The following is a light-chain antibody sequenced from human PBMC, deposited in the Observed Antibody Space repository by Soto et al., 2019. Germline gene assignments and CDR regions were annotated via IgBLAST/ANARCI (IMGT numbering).Light chain of an antibody. V-gene: IGKV3-15*01. CDR3: QQYDNLPVT. J-gene: IGKJ4*01. CDR1: QSVSRN. CDR2: GAS. Sequence: EIVMTQSPATLSVAPGERPTRSFRASQSVSRNLAWYQQKPGQAPRLLIFGASTRATGISARFSGSGSGTEFTITISSLQSEDFAVYYCQQYDNLPVTFGGVTQVDIK.